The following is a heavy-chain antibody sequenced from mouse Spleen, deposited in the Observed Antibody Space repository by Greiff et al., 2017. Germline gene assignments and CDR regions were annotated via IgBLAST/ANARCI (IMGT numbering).Heavy chain of an antibody. CDR3: ARDGYVW. CDR2: INPYNGGT. D-gene: IGHD1-2*01. Sequence: VQLKESGPVLVKPGASVKMSCKASGYTFTDYYMNWVKQSHGKSLEWIGVINPYNGGTSYNQKFKGKATLTVDKSSSTAYMELNSLTSEDSAVYYCARDGYVWWGQGTTLTVSS. V-gene: IGHV1-19*01. J-gene: IGHJ2*01. CDR1: GYTFTDYY.